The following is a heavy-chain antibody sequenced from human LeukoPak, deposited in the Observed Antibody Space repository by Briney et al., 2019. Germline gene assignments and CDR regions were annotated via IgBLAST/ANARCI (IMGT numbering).Heavy chain of an antibody. CDR1: GGSIGSYY. V-gene: IGHV4-4*07. J-gene: IGHJ6*02. D-gene: IGHD2-15*01. CDR2: VFNTGAT. CDR3: AKSGDFYFGMDI. Sequence: SETLSLTCSVSGGSIGSYYWNWIRQPAGKGLEWVGRVFNTGATNYNPSLKSRVTMSLDTSKSQFSLSLSSVTAADTAIYWCAKSGDFYFGMDIWGQGTTVTVSS.